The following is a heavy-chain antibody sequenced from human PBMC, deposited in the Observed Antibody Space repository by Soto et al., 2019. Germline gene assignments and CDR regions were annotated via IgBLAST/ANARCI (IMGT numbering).Heavy chain of an antibody. CDR2: IYSNYDK. CDR1: CFSLTTSVEC. V-gene: IGHV2-5*01. CDR3: AHYYLNTVQWGFDS. J-gene: IGHJ4*02. D-gene: IGHD3-10*01. Sequence: QITLKESGTTLVNPTQTLTLTCTFSCFSLTTSVECMRWIRQPPGKALEWLALIYSNYDKRYSSSLRTRLTITKDTSEKQVVLTMTNMDPVDTDTYFCAHYYLNTVQWGFDSWGQGTLVPVSS.